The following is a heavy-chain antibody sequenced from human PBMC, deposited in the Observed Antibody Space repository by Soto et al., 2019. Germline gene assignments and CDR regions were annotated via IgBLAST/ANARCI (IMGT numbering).Heavy chain of an antibody. CDR3: ASVHGGELLHDFDY. CDR1: GYTFTSYY. CDR2: INPSGGST. Sequence: QVQLVQSGAEVKKPGASVKVSCKASGYTFTSYYMHWVRQAPGHGLEWMGIINPSGGSTSYAQKFQGRVTMTRETSTSTVYMELSSLRSEDTVVYYCASVHGGELLHDFDYWGQGTMVTVCS. J-gene: IGHJ4*02. V-gene: IGHV1-46*01. D-gene: IGHD1-26*01.